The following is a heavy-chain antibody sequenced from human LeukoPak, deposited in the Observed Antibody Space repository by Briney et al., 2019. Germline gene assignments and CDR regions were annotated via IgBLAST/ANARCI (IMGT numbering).Heavy chain of an antibody. V-gene: IGHV3-48*01. Sequence: GGSLRLSCAASGFTFSSHSMNWVRQAPGKGLEWVSYISSSSSTIYYADSVKGRFTISRDNSKNTLYLQMNSLRAEDTAVYYCAKDIVVAAAGTTFDYWGQGTLVTVSS. CDR2: ISSSSSTI. CDR1: GFTFSSHS. D-gene: IGHD6-13*01. J-gene: IGHJ4*02. CDR3: AKDIVVAAAGTTFDY.